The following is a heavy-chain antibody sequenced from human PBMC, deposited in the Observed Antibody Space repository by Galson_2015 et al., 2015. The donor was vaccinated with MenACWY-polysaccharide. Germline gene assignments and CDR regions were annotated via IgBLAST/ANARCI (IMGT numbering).Heavy chain of an antibody. Sequence: PALVKPTQTLTLTCTFSGFSLTRRPVGVGWIRQPPGGALECLALIYWDDDKRYTPSLSSRVTITKDTSGNQVVLTMTNMGPVDTATYYCAHRADLNSDWNYASCEIWGQGTVVTVSS. V-gene: IGHV2-5*02. J-gene: IGHJ3*02. CDR1: GFSLTRRPVG. CDR3: AHRADLNSDWNYASCEI. D-gene: IGHD1-7*01. CDR2: IYWDDDK.